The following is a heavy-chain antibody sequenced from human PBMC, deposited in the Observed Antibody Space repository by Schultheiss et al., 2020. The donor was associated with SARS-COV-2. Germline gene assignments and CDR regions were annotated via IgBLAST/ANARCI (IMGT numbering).Heavy chain of an antibody. Sequence: SETLSLTCAVYGGSFSGYYWSWIRQPPGKGLEWIGKIYYNGITYYNPSLTSRVTISVDTSKSQFSLKLSSVTAADTAVYYCARSTWIQLSGYFDYWGQGTLVTVSS. V-gene: IGHV4-34*01. CDR3: ARSTWIQLSGYFDY. D-gene: IGHD5-18*01. J-gene: IGHJ4*02. CDR1: GGSFSGYY. CDR2: IYYNGIT.